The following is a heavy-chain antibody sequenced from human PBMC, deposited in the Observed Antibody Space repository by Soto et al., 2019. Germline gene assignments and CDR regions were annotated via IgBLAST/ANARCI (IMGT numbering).Heavy chain of an antibody. J-gene: IGHJ4*02. Sequence: GSGPTLVNPTQTLTLTCTFSGFSLSTSGVGVGWIRQPPGKALEWLALIYWNDDKRYSPSLKSRLTITKDTSKNQVVLTMTNMDPVDTATYYCAHRGAGEFGDYDFWRGHYRSGYFYFEFWGQGNLVTVSS. CDR2: IYWNDDK. CDR3: AHRGAGEFGDYDFWRGHYRSGYFYFEF. CDR1: GFSLSTSGVG. D-gene: IGHD3-3*01. V-gene: IGHV2-5*01.